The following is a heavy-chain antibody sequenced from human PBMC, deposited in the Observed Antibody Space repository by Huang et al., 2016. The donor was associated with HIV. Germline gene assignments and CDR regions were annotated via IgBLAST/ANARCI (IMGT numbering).Heavy chain of an antibody. CDR3: ARGDYYDSSGYHPGYFDY. CDR2: IRNDGMKK. V-gene: IGHV3-33*04. J-gene: IGHJ4*02. Sequence: VQLIESGGGVVQPGKSLRLSCATSGFILSNYGMHWVRQAPGKGLKWVELIRNDGMKKDYADSVRGRFTVGRDNGNNTLFLQMRSLGVDDTAVYYCARGDYYDSSGYHPGYFDYWGQGILVTVSS. CDR1: GFILSNYG. D-gene: IGHD3-22*01.